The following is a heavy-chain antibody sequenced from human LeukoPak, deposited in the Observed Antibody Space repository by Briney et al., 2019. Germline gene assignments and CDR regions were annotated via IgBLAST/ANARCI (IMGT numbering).Heavy chain of an antibody. D-gene: IGHD2-15*01. CDR3: VTDTVVPLAQIDH. J-gene: IGHJ4*02. CDR1: GFTFSDTW. V-gene: IGHV3-15*01. Sequence: KSGGSLRLSCAASGFTFSDTWMSWVRQAPGKGLEWVGRIRSVAAGGTTEYAAPVEGRFIISRDDSKHTLSLQMSSLEIEGTAVYFCVTDTVVPLAQIDHWGQGTLVTVSS. CDR2: IRSVAAGGTT.